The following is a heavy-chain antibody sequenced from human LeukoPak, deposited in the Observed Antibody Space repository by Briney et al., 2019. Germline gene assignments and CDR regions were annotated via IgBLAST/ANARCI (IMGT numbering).Heavy chain of an antibody. D-gene: IGHD6-6*01. J-gene: IGHJ6*02. CDR3: ARYSSSAPYYSYYCGVDL. CDR2: ISAYNGNT. V-gene: IGHV1-18*01. CDR1: GYTSTGYG. Sequence: DSVRVSSEASGYTSTGYGISWVRQAPGQGLEWMGWISAYNGNTNYAQKLQGRVTMTTDTSTSTAYMEMRSLRSDDTAVYYCARYSSSAPYYSYYCGVDLWGQGTMVTVSS.